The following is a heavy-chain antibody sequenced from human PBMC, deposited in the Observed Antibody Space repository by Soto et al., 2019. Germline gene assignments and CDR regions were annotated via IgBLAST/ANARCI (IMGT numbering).Heavy chain of an antibody. Sequence: EVQLEESGGDLVQPGGSLRLSCAASGFTLSAYWMTWVRQAPGKGLEWVANINRDGSKKSYLDSVRGRFTISRDNVGNSLYLQMVSLRADDTALYYCARDVSPGSSSLYLDAFEIWGQGTMVTVSS. J-gene: IGHJ3*02. CDR2: INRDGSKK. CDR3: ARDVSPGSSSLYLDAFEI. V-gene: IGHV3-7*05. D-gene: IGHD6-13*01. CDR1: GFTLSAYW.